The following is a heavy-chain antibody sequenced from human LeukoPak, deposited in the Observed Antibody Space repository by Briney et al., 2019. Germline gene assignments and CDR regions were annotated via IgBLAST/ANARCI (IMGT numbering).Heavy chain of an antibody. Sequence: GGSLRLSCAASGFTFSSYAMSWVRQAPGKGLEWVSAISGSGGSTYYADSVKGRFTISRDNSKNTLYLQMNSLRAEDTAVYYCAKGREMATIRYYYYGMDVWGQGTTVTVSS. J-gene: IGHJ6*02. CDR1: GFTFSSYA. D-gene: IGHD5-24*01. CDR2: ISGSGGST. CDR3: AKGREMATIRYYYYGMDV. V-gene: IGHV3-23*01.